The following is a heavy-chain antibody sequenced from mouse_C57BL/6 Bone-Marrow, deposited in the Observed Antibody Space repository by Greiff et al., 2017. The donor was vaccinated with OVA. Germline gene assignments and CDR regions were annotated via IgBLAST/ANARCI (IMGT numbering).Heavy chain of an antibody. CDR1: GYTFTDYN. D-gene: IGHD1-1*02. Sequence: VQLKESGPELVKPGASVKIPCKASGYTFTDYNMDWVKQSHGKSLEWIGDINPNNGGTIYNQKFKGKATLTVDKSSSTAYMELRSLTSEDTAVYYCARVVGDGAMDYWGQGTSVTVSS. V-gene: IGHV1-18*01. J-gene: IGHJ4*01. CDR2: INPNNGGT. CDR3: ARVVGDGAMDY.